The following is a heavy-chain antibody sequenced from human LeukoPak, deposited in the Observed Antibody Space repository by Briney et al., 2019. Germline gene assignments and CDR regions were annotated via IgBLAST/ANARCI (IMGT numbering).Heavy chain of an antibody. D-gene: IGHD2-21*02. CDR2: THYSGST. J-gene: IGHJ3*02. CDR1: GGSVSSYY. CDR3: ASGYCGGACQLGGVDM. Sequence: SETLSLTCTVSGGSVSSYYWSWLRQPPGKGLEYIGYTHYSGSTNYNPSLKSRVTISLDTSGNQFSLKLSSVTAADTAVYYCASGYCGGACQLGGVDMWGQGTMVTVSS. V-gene: IGHV4-59*02.